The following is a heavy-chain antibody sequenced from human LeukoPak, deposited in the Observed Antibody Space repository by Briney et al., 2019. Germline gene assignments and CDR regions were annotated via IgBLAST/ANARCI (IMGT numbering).Heavy chain of an antibody. CDR3: AREMATGYFDY. D-gene: IGHD5-24*01. Sequence: GRSLRLSCAASGFTFSSYAMHWVRQAPGKGLEWVAVISYDGSNKYYADPVKGRFTISRDNAKNSLYLQMNSLRAEDTAVYYCAREMATGYFDYWGQGTLVTVSS. CDR1: GFTFSSYA. J-gene: IGHJ4*02. CDR2: ISYDGSNK. V-gene: IGHV3-30-3*01.